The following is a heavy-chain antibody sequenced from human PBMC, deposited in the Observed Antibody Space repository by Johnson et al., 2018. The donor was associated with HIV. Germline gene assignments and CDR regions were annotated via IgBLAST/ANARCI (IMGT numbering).Heavy chain of an antibody. CDR2: IYRGGDT. V-gene: IGHV3-66*01. Sequence: VQLVESGGGLVQPGGSLRVSCAASGFTVSSNYMSWVRQAPGTGLEWVSVIYRGGDTYYAASVMGRFTISRDNSKNTLYLQMNSLRAEDTAVYDCARYIILYWKAFDIWGQGTMVTVSS. J-gene: IGHJ3*02. D-gene: IGHD1-1*01. CDR3: ARYIILYWKAFDI. CDR1: GFTVSSNY.